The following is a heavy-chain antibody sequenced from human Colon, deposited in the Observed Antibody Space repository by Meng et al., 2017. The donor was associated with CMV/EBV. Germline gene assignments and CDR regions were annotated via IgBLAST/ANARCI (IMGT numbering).Heavy chain of an antibody. Sequence: GGSLRLSCVPSGFTFRNNWMHWVRQAPGKGLVWVSRINGDGSIREYADSVKGRLTISRDNAKDTLYLQMNSLRAEDTAVHYCVREMWSNDVWGRGTMVTVSS. CDR3: VREMWSNDV. V-gene: IGHV3-74*03. CDR1: GFTFRNNW. J-gene: IGHJ3*01. CDR2: INGDGSIR. D-gene: IGHD3-3*01.